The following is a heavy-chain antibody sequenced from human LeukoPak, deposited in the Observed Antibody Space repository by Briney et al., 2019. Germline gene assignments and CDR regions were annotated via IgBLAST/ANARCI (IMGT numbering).Heavy chain of an antibody. V-gene: IGHV1-46*01. J-gene: IGHJ5*02. CDR1: GYTFTSYY. CDR3: ARRAIRRWWFDP. Sequence: ASVKVSCKASGYTFTSYYMHWVRQAPGQGLEWMGIINPSGGSTSYAQKFQGRVTMTRDTSTSTVYMEPSSLRSEDTAVYYCARRAIRRWWFDPWGQGTLVTVSS. D-gene: IGHD4-23*01. CDR2: INPSGGST.